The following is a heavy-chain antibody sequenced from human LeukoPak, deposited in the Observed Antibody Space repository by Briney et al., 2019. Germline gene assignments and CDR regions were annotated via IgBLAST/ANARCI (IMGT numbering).Heavy chain of an antibody. V-gene: IGHV3-74*01. CDR1: GFTFRSYW. Sequence: PGGSLRLSCAASGFTFRSYWMQWVRHARGKGRVGGSCINTDGRSTIYADSVKGRFTISRDNAKNTLYLQMNSLRAEDTAVYYCARGPYYYDSSGYYYDWGQGTLVTVSS. D-gene: IGHD3-22*01. CDR3: ARGPYYYDSSGYYYD. CDR2: INTDGRST. J-gene: IGHJ4*02.